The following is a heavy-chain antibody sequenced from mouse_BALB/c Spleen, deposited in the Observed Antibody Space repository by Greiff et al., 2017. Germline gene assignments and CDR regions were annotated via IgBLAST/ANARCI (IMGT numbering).Heavy chain of an antibody. J-gene: IGHJ4*01. CDR2: IFPGSGNT. Sequence: QVQLKESGPELVKPGASVKISCKASGYSFTSYYIHWVKQRPGQGLEWIGWIFPGSGNTKYNEKFKGKATLTADTSSSTAYMQLSSLTSEDSAVYFCAGIYYYGSGAMDYWGQGTSVTVSS. CDR1: GYSFTSYY. V-gene: IGHV1-66*01. CDR3: AGIYYYGSGAMDY. D-gene: IGHD1-1*01.